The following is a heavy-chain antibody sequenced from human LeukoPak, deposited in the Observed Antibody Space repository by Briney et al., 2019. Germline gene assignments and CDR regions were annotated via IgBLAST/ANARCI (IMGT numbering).Heavy chain of an antibody. CDR3: ARVRTMVRGGFDY. CDR1: GGSFSGYY. Sequence: PSETLSLTCAVYGGSFSGYYWSWIRQPPGKGLEWIGEINHSGSTNYNPSLKSRVTISVDTSKNQFSRKLSSVTAADTAVYYCARVRTMVRGGFDYWGQGTLVTVSS. CDR2: INHSGST. D-gene: IGHD3-10*01. J-gene: IGHJ4*02. V-gene: IGHV4-34*01.